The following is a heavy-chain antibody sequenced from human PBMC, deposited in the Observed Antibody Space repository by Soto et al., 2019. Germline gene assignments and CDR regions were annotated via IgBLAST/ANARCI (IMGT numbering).Heavy chain of an antibody. J-gene: IGHJ3*02. D-gene: IGHD2-2*01. Sequence: EVQLVESGGDLVQPGGSLRLSCAASRFTFSSHWMHWVRRVPGKGLVWVSHINTDGGITGYADSVKGRFTISRDNAKNTLYLQMNGLRVEDTSVYYCTREAGYCSRTSCYRRAFDSWGQGTMVTVSS. CDR3: TREAGYCSRTSCYRRAFDS. CDR2: INTDGGIT. CDR1: RFTFSSHW. V-gene: IGHV3-74*01.